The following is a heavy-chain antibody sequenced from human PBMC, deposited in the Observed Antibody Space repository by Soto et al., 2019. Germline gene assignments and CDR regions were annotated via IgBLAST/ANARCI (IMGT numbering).Heavy chain of an antibody. CDR2: IYYDGSA. D-gene: IGHD3-16*01. Sequence: SETRSLNWTVSDGSTSSSTYYWGCVRHHPGKGLEWIGSIYYDGSAYYNPSLKSRVTISVDTSKNQFSLKLTSVTAADTAVYYCARHSLIYDASNAYLYSWAQQTPVPVS. CDR3: ARHSLIYDASNAYLYS. J-gene: IGHJ4*02. CDR1: DGSTSSSTYY. V-gene: IGHV4-39*01.